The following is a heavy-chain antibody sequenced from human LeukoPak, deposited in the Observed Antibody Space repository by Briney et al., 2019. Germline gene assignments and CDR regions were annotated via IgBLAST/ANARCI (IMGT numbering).Heavy chain of an antibody. CDR3: ARDFSSGYTTFDY. J-gene: IGHJ4*02. D-gene: IGHD3-22*01. Sequence: GASVKVSCKASGYTFTGYYMHWVRQAPGQGLEWMGWINPNSGGTNYAQKFQGRVTMTRDTSISTAYMELSRLRSDDTAVYYCARDFSSGYTTFDYWGQGTLVTVSS. CDR1: GYTFTGYY. V-gene: IGHV1-2*02. CDR2: INPNSGGT.